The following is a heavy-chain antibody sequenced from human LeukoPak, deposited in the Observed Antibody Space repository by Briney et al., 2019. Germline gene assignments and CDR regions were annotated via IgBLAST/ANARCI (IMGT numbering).Heavy chain of an antibody. CDR1: GFTFAIHA. CDR2: ISGDGAST. CDR3: AKDSYVSGRPLHTFDV. V-gene: IGHV3-23*01. D-gene: IGHD3-10*01. J-gene: IGHJ3*01. Sequence: PGGSLRHSCAASGFTFAIHAMTWVRQAPGKGLEWVAGISGDGASTHYAESVKGQFTISRDNSQNTLFLQMNSLRVEDTAIYYCAKDSYVSGRPLHTFDVWGQGTMVTVSS.